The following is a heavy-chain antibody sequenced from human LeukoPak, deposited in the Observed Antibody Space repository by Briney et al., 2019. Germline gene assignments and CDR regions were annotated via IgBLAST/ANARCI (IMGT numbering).Heavy chain of an antibody. CDR2: IKEDGSRE. CDR3: ARDSPGYGAYVS. V-gene: IGHV3-7*01. D-gene: IGHD5-12*01. CDR1: GFTFSTYW. J-gene: IGHJ1*01. Sequence: SGGSLRLSCAASGFTFSTYWMTWVRQAPGKGLEWVANIKEDGSREYYVDSVKGRFTISRDNAKNSPYLQMDSLTAEDTAVYYCARDSPGYGAYVSWGQGTLVSVSS.